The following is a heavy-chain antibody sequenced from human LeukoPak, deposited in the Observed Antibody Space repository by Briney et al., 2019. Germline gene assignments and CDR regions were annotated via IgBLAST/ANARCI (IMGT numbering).Heavy chain of an antibody. CDR1: GFTFSAYG. Sequence: PGGSLRLSCAVSGFTFSAYGMHWVRQAPGKGLEWVAIISYDGINKYYPDSVKGRFTISRDNSKNTLYLQMNSLRAEDTAVYYCAREISTVEGWLQLRVLRYFDLWGRGTLVTVSS. D-gene: IGHD5-24*01. V-gene: IGHV3-33*08. CDR2: ISYDGINK. CDR3: AREISTVEGWLQLRVLRYFDL. J-gene: IGHJ2*01.